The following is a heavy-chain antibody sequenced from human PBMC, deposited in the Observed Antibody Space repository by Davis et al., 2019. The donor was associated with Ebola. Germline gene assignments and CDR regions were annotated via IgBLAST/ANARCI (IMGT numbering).Heavy chain of an antibody. CDR1: GFTFSSYS. V-gene: IGHV3-23*01. D-gene: IGHD2/OR15-2a*01. CDR3: VKDTSNIWFDV. Sequence: GESLKISCAASGFTFSSYSMSWVRQAPGKGLEWVSTFGTSGDTYYADSVKGRFTISRDNSKNTLHLQMNSLRVEDTAMYYCVKDTSNIWFDVWGQGTLVTVSA. CDR2: FGTSGDT. J-gene: IGHJ3*01.